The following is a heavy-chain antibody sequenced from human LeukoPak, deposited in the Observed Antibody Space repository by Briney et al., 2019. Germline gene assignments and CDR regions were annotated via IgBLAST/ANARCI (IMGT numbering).Heavy chain of an antibody. CDR1: GGTFNTHV. J-gene: IGHJ4*02. CDR3: ARGSPYYGDFDF. Sequence: ASVKDSCKTSGGTFNTHVINWVRQAPGQGLEWMGGIFPLFTTPNYAQSFQGRVTITADKFTNTSYMELSSLRSEDTAVYYCARGSPYYGDFDFWGQGSLVTVSS. D-gene: IGHD4-17*01. V-gene: IGHV1-69*06. CDR2: IFPLFTTP.